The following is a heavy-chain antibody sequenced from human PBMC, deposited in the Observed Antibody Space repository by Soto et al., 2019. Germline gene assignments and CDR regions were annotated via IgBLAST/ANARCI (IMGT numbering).Heavy chain of an antibody. Sequence: GASVKVSCKASGGTFSSYAISWVRQAPGQGLEWMGGIIPIFGTANYAQKFQGRVTITADKSTSTAYMELSSLRSEDTAVYYCARTAYSGILTGYYGRYWFDPWGQGTLVTVSS. CDR2: IIPIFGTA. CDR3: ARTAYSGILTGYYGRYWFDP. J-gene: IGHJ5*02. V-gene: IGHV1-69*06. CDR1: GGTFSSYA. D-gene: IGHD3-9*01.